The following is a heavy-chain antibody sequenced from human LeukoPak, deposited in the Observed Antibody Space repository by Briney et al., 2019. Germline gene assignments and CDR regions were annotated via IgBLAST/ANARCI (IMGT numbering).Heavy chain of an antibody. J-gene: IGHJ4*02. CDR2: ISGSGGGT. D-gene: IGHD2-2*02. V-gene: IGHV3-23*01. CDR3: ARELVMYQPLLYRGFDY. CDR1: GFTLSSSA. Sequence: PGGSLRLSCAASGFTLSSSAMSWVRQAPGKGLEWVSAISGSGGGTYYADSVKGRFTISRDNSKNTLYLQMNSLRAEDTAIYYCARELVMYQPLLYRGFDYWGQGTLVTVSS.